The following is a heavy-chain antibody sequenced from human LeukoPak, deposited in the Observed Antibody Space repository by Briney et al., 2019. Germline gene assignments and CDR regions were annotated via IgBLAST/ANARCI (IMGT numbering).Heavy chain of an antibody. CDR3: ARAGYSSSWSLNYYYYYYMDV. CDR2: ISSSGSTI. J-gene: IGHJ6*03. V-gene: IGHV3-11*04. D-gene: IGHD6-13*01. CDR1: GFTFSDYY. Sequence: GGSLRLSCAASGFTFSDYYMSWIRQAPGKGLEWVSYISSSGSTIYYADSVKGRFTIPRDNAKNSLYLQMNSLRAEDTAVYYCARAGYSSSWSLNYYYYYYMDVWGKGTTVTVSS.